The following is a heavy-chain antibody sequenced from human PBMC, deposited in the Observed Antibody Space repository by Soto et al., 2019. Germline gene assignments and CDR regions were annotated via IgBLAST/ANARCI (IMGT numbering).Heavy chain of an antibody. CDR1: GGSISSSSYY. Sequence: SETLSLTCTVSGGSISSSSYYWGWIRQPPGKGLEWIGSIYYSGSTYYNPSLKSRVTISVDTSKNQFSLKLSSVTAADTAVYYRARTETMTGFDYWGQGTLVTVSS. CDR3: ARTETMTGFDY. J-gene: IGHJ4*02. CDR2: IYYSGST. V-gene: IGHV4-39*01.